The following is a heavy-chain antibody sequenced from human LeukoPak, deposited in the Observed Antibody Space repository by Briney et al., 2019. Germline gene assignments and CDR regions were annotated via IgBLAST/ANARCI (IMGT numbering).Heavy chain of an antibody. CDR1: GYTFSNFG. V-gene: IGHV1-18*01. CDR3: ARALGSYSDY. J-gene: IGHJ4*02. Sequence: ASVKVSCKTSGYTFSNFGISWGRQAPGQGLEWMGWISGNNDNPNYGQKFQGRFTVTTDSSTSTAYMELRNLRSDDTAVYYCARALGSYSDYWGQGTLVSVSS. CDR2: ISGNNDNP. D-gene: IGHD1-26*01.